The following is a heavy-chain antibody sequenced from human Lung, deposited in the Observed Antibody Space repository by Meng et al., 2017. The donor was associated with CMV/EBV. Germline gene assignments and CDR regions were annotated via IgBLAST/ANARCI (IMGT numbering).Heavy chain of an antibody. CDR3: ASTEDYYDSSGYDY. J-gene: IGHJ4*02. Sequence: SCTVSGGSISSSSYYWGWIRQPPGKGLEWIGSIYYSGSTYYNPSLKSRVTISVDTSKNQFSLKLSSVTAADTAVYYCASTEDYYDSSGYDYWGQGTXVNVSS. CDR1: GGSISSSSYY. CDR2: IYYSGST. D-gene: IGHD3-22*01. V-gene: IGHV4-39*01.